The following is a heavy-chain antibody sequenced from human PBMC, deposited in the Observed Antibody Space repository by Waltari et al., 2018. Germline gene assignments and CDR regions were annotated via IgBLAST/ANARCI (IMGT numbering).Heavy chain of an antibody. V-gene: IGHV4-34*01. CDR1: GGSFRGYY. Sequence: QVQLQQWGAGLLKPSETLSLTCAVYGGSFRGYYWTWLRPPPGKGLEWIGEINHSGSTNYNPSLKSRVTISVDTSKKQFSLKLTSVTAADTAVYYCASGFDHTIFGEVIQRWFDPWGQGTLVTVSS. D-gene: IGHD3-3*01. CDR3: ASGFDHTIFGEVIQRWFDP. CDR2: INHSGST. J-gene: IGHJ5*02.